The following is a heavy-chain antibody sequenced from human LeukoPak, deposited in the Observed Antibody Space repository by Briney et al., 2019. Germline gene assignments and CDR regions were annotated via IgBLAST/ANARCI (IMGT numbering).Heavy chain of an antibody. CDR2: INPNSGGT. CDR3: ASKSLYY. V-gene: IGHV1-2*02. Sequence: ASVKVSCKASGYTFNNYDINWVRQAPGQGLEWMGWINPNSGGTNYAQKFQGRVTMTRDTSISTAYMELSRLRSDDTAVYYCASKSLYYWGQGTLVTVSS. J-gene: IGHJ4*02. CDR1: GYTFNNYD.